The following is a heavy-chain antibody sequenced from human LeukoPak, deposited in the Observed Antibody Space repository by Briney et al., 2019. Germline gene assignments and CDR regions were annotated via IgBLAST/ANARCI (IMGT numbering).Heavy chain of an antibody. CDR1: GYTFTDYY. D-gene: IGHD3-10*01. J-gene: IGHJ6*03. Sequence: VASVKVSCKASGYTFTDYYMHWVRQAPGRGLEWMGWIDSNSGGTNYAQKFQGRVTMTRDTSISTVNMELSRLRFDDTAVYCCARCLDGFGEHYMDAWGKGTTVAVSS. V-gene: IGHV1-2*02. CDR3: ARCLDGFGEHYMDA. CDR2: IDSNSGGT.